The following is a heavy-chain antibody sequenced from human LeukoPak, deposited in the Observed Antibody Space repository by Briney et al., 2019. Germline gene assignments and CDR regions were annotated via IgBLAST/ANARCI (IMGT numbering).Heavy chain of an antibody. V-gene: IGHV4-34*01. CDR1: GVSFDDYY. Sequence: SETLSLTCAVSGVSFDDYYWSWVRQTPGKGLEWIGEINHSGYTNDSPSLKSRVTLSIETSRKQFSLNLRSVTVADAGIYYCTRMTTGHDYWGQGTLDAVSS. CDR2: INHSGYT. CDR3: TRMTTGHDY. D-gene: IGHD4-17*01. J-gene: IGHJ4*02.